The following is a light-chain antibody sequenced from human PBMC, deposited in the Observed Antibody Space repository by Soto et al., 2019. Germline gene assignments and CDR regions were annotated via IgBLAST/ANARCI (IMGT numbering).Light chain of an antibody. Sequence: QSVLTQPASVSGSPGQSITISCTGTSSDVGGYNYVSWSQQHPGKAPQLMIYEVSNRPSGVSNRFSGSKSGNTASLTISGLQAEDEADYYCSSYTRSSTYVFGNGTKVTV. CDR2: EVS. V-gene: IGLV2-14*01. J-gene: IGLJ1*01. CDR1: SSDVGGYNY. CDR3: SSYTRSSTYV.